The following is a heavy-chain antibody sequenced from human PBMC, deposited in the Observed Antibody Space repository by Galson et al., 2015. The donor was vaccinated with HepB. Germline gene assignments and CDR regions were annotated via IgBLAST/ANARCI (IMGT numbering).Heavy chain of an antibody. V-gene: IGHV1-24*01. Sequence: SVKVSCKVSGYTLTELSMHLVRQAPGKGLEWMGGFDPEDGETIYAQKFQGRVTMTEDTSTDTAYMELSSLRSEDTAVYYCATGARYYYDSSGPHDYWGQGTLVTVSS. D-gene: IGHD3-22*01. CDR2: FDPEDGET. CDR1: GYTLTELS. J-gene: IGHJ4*02. CDR3: ATGARYYYDSSGPHDY.